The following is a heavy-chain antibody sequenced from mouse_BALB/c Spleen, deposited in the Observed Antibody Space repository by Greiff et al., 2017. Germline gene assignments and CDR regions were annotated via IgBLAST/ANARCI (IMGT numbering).Heavy chain of an antibody. D-gene: IGHD1-2*01. CDR1: GYTFTSYW. CDR3: ARRGYTTATLYYYAMDY. V-gene: IGHV1-69*02. CDR2: IDPSDSYT. J-gene: IGHJ4*01. Sequence: QVQLQQPGAELVKPGASVKMSCKASGYTFTSYWMHWVKQRPGQGLEWIGVIDPSDSYTSYNQKFKGKATLTVDKSSSTAYMQLSSLTSEDSAVYYCARRGYTTATLYYYAMDYWGQGTSVTVSS.